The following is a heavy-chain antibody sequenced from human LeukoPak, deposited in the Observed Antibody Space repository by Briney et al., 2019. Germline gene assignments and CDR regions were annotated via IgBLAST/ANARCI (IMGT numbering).Heavy chain of an antibody. J-gene: IGHJ6*03. CDR2: ISGSGGST. CDR3: AKDSLDIVVVPAATGGVPPYYYYYMDV. Sequence: GGSLRLSCAASGFTFNNFAMSWVRQAPGKGLEWVSAISGSGGSTYYADSVKGRFTISRDNSKNTLYLQMNSLRAEDTAVYYCAKDSLDIVVVPAATGGVPPYYYYYMDVWGKGTTVTISS. D-gene: IGHD2-2*01. V-gene: IGHV3-23*01. CDR1: GFTFNNFA.